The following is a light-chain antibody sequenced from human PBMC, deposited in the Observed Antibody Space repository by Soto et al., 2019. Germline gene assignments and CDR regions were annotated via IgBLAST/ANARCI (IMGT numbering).Light chain of an antibody. CDR3: QQYNNWPQT. Sequence: EIVMTQSPATLSVSPGERATLSCRASQSFSSNLAWYQQKPGQAPRLLIYGASTRATGNPARFSGSGSGTQFTHTISSLQSEDFAVYYCQQYNNWPQTFGQGTKLEIK. J-gene: IGKJ2*01. V-gene: IGKV3-15*01. CDR1: QSFSSN. CDR2: GAS.